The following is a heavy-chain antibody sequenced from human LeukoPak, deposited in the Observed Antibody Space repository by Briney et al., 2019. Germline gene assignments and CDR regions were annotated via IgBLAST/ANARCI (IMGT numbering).Heavy chain of an antibody. V-gene: IGHV4-59*01. CDR2: MYYSGST. J-gene: IGHJ6*02. D-gene: IGHD3-3*02. Sequence: SETLSLTCSVSGGSISSDYWSWIRQPPGKGLEWIGYMYYSGSTNYNPSLKSRVTISLATSKRQLSLKLSSVTAADTAVYYCARVSIVYGMDVWGQGTTVTVSS. CDR3: ARVSIVYGMDV. CDR1: GGSISSDY.